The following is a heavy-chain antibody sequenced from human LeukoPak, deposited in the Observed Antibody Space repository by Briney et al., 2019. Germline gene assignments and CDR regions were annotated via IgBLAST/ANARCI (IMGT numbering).Heavy chain of an antibody. CDR1: GGSISSSSYY. Sequence: PSETLSLTCTVSGGSISSSSYYWGWIRQPPGKGLEWIGSIYYSGSTNYNPSLKSRVTISVDKSKNQFSLKLSSVTAADTAVYYCARLSANPINNDYYMDVWGKGTTVTISS. CDR3: ARLSANPINNDYYMDV. J-gene: IGHJ6*03. D-gene: IGHD1/OR15-1a*01. CDR2: IYYSGST. V-gene: IGHV4-39*07.